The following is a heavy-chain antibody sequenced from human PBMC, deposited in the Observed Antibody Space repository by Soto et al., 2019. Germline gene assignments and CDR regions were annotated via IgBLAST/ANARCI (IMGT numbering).Heavy chain of an antibody. V-gene: IGHV3-21*01. CDR2: ISSSSSYI. J-gene: IGHJ6*02. CDR3: ARDFRAVTRRDGMDV. Sequence: LRLSWAASGFTFSSYSMNWVRQAPGKGLEWVSSISSSSSYIYYADSVKGRFTISRDNAKNSLYLQMNSLRAEDTAVYYCARDFRAVTRRDGMDVWGQGTTVTVSS. CDR1: GFTFSSYS. D-gene: IGHD4-4*01.